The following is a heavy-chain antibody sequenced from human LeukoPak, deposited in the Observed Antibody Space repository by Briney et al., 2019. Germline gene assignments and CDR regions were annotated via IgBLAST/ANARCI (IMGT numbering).Heavy chain of an antibody. CDR1: GGSISSYC. V-gene: IGHV4-59*08. CDR2: IYYSGST. J-gene: IGHJ4*02. Sequence: SETLSLTCTVSGGSISSYCWSWIRQPPGKGLEWIGYIYYSGSTNYNPSLKSRVTISVDTSKNQFSLKLSSVTAADTAVYYCARHSDPYYDILTGYYSGLSVGDWGQGTLVTVSS. CDR3: ARHSDPYYDILTGYYSGLSVGD. D-gene: IGHD3-9*01.